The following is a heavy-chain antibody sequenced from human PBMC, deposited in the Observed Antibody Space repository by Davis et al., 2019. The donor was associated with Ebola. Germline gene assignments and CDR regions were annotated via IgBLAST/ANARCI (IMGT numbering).Heavy chain of an antibody. Sequence: ALVKVSCKASGYTFTSYAMHWVRQAPGQGLEWMGWISAYNGNTNYAQKLQGRVTMTTDTSTSTAYMELRSLRSEDTAVYYCARDLLDDNSGRRWFDPWGQGTLVTVSS. V-gene: IGHV1-18*01. D-gene: IGHD3-22*01. J-gene: IGHJ5*02. CDR1: GYTFTSYA. CDR2: ISAYNGNT. CDR3: ARDLLDDNSGRRWFDP.